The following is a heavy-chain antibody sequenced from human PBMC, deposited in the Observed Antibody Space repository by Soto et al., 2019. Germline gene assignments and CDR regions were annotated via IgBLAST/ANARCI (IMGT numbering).Heavy chain of an antibody. J-gene: IGHJ2*01. Sequence: QVQLVQSGAEVKKPGASVEVSCKASGYTVTTYYIHWVRHATGPGLEWMGVINPGGVSTKYAQKFQYRVTMTSETSTSTVYMDLSSLRSEDTVVYFCARGGNGDNVGYWYFALWGRGTLVTVS. CDR1: GYTVTTYY. D-gene: IGHD4-17*01. V-gene: IGHV1-46*01. CDR2: INPGGVST. CDR3: ARGGNGDNVGYWYFAL.